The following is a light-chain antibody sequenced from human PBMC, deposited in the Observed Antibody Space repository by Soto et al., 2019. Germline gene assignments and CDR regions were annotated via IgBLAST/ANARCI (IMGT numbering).Light chain of an antibody. J-gene: IGLJ3*02. CDR2: RNN. CDR3: AAWDDSLSGWV. V-gene: IGLV1-47*01. CDR1: SSNIGSNY. Sequence: QSVLTQPPSASGTPGQRVTISCSGSSSNIGSNYVYWYQQLPGTAPKLLIYRNNQRPSGVPDRFSGSKSGTSASPAISGLRSDDEADYYCAAWDDSLSGWVFGGGTQLTVL.